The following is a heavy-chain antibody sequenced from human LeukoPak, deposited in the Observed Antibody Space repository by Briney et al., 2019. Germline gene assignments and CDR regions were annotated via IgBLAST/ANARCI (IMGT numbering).Heavy chain of an antibody. CDR2: INVILDTA. J-gene: IGHJ3*02. Sequence: GASVKVSCKASGGTFSSYAISWVRQAPGQGLEWMGRINVILDTANYAQKFQGRVTIIADISTSTSYMELRSLRSEDTAVYYCARDQGIGDASDIWGQGTMVTVSS. CDR1: GGTFSSYA. CDR3: ARDQGIGDASDI. V-gene: IGHV1-69*04.